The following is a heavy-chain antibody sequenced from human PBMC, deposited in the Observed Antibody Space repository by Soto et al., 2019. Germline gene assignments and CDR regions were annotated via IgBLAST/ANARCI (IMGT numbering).Heavy chain of an antibody. V-gene: IGHV3-11*05. CDR3: ARGRGAAADYFNF. D-gene: IGHD6-13*01. Sequence: QVQLVESGGGLVKPGGSLRLSCAVSGFTFSDYYMTWIRQAPGKGLEWVSYISSSTSHTNYADSVKGRFTISRDNAKNSLFLQLNSLRAEATAGYYCARGRGAAADYFNFWGQGNMVNVSS. J-gene: IGHJ4*02. CDR1: GFTFSDYY. CDR2: ISSSTSHT.